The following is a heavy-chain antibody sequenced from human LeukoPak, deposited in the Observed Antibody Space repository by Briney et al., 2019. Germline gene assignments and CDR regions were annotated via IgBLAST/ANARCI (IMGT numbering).Heavy chain of an antibody. D-gene: IGHD2-21*01. CDR3: ARQETAYCGGDRTCSLRGELPDY. Sequence: SETLSLTCTVSDGSISSTSYYWGWIRQPPGKGLEWIGTIYYTGSAYYNPSLKSRVTVSVDTSKNQFSLKLSSVTAADTAVYYCARQETAYCGGDRTCSLRGELPDYWGQGTLVTVSS. J-gene: IGHJ4*02. CDR1: DGSISSTSYY. V-gene: IGHV4-39*01. CDR2: IYYTGSA.